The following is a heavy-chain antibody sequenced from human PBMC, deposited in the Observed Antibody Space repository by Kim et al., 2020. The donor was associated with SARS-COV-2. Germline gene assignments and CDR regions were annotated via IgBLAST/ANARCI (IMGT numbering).Heavy chain of an antibody. Sequence: GGSLRLSCAASGFTFSSYSMNWVRQAPGKGLEWVSSISSSSSYIYYADSVKGRFTISRDNAKNSLYLQMNSLRAEDTAVYYCARVLELESYYYGMDVWGQGTTVTVSS. CDR1: GFTFSSYS. J-gene: IGHJ6*02. CDR2: ISSSSSYI. CDR3: ARVLELESYYYGMDV. V-gene: IGHV3-21*01. D-gene: IGHD1-7*01.